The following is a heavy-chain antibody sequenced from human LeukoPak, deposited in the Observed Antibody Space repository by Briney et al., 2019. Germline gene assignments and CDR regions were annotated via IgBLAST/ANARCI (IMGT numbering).Heavy chain of an antibody. V-gene: IGHV4-30-4*02. J-gene: IGHJ4*02. CDR3: AREGGVQIGRTKSSSGFDY. CDR2: IYYSGST. CDR1: VGSISSGDYY. D-gene: IGHD1/OR15-1a*01. Sequence: SDTLSLTCAVSVGSISSGDYYWSWIRQPPGKGLEMIGYIYYSGSTYYNPSLKSRVTISVDTSNNQFSLKLTSVTAAGTAVCYCAREGGVQIGRTKSSSGFDYWGQGTLVTVSS.